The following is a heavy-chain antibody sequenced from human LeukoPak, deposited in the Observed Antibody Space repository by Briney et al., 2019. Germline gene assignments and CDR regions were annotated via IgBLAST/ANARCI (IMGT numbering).Heavy chain of an antibody. Sequence: KSSETLSLTCTVSGGSISSYYWSWIRQPPGKGLEWIGYIYTSGSTNYNPSLKSRVTISVDTSKNQFSLKLSSVTAADTAVYYCARSSGSIFGMVMPWASFDYWGQGTLVTVSS. V-gene: IGHV4-4*09. J-gene: IGHJ4*02. CDR3: ARSSGSIFGMVMPWASFDY. CDR2: IYTSGST. CDR1: GGSISSYY. D-gene: IGHD3-3*01.